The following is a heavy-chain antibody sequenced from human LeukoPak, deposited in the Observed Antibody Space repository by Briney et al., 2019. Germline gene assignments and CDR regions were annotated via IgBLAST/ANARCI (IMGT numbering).Heavy chain of an antibody. CDR2: INHSGST. CDR3: ARVLLWFGDDAFDI. CDR1: GGSFSGYY. J-gene: IGHJ3*02. Sequence: PSETLSLTCAVYGGSFSGYYWSWIRQPPGKGLEWIGEINHSGSTNYNPSLKSRVTISVDTSKNQFSLKLSSVTAADTAVYYCARVLLWFGDDAFDIWGQGTMVTVSS. D-gene: IGHD3-10*01. V-gene: IGHV4-34*01.